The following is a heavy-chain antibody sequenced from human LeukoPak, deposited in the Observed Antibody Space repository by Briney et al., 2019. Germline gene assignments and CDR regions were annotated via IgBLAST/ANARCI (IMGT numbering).Heavy chain of an antibody. CDR3: ARDPGWYGVEDY. D-gene: IGHD6-19*01. V-gene: IGHV1-18*01. J-gene: IGHJ4*02. Sequence: GASVKVSCKASGYTFTSYGISWVRQAPGQGLEWMGWISAYNGNTNYAQKLQGRVTMTTDTSTSTAYVELRSLRSDDTAVYYCARDPGWYGVEDYWGQGALVTVSS. CDR2: ISAYNGNT. CDR1: GYTFTSYG.